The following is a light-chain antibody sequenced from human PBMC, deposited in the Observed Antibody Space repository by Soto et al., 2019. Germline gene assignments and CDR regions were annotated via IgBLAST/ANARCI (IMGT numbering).Light chain of an antibody. CDR3: QQSYSTPRGT. V-gene: IGKV1-39*01. J-gene: IGKJ1*01. CDR2: AAS. Sequence: DIQMTQSPSSLSASVGGGVTVSCRSSQSISSWLAWYQQKPGKAPKLLIYAASSLQSGVPSRFSGSGSGTDFTLTISSLQPEDFATYYCQQSYSTPRGTFGQGTKVDIK. CDR1: QSISSW.